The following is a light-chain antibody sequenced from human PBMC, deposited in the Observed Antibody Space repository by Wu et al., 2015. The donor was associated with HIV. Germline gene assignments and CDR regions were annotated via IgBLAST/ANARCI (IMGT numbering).Light chain of an antibody. CDR1: QSVRNN. V-gene: IGKV3D-15*01. CDR3: QQYNNWPPWT. J-gene: IGKJ1*01. CDR2: GAS. Sequence: ENVLTQSPGTLSLSPGERATLSCKASQSVRNNYFAWFQQRPGQAPRLLIYGASNRATGTPDRFSGSGSGTEFTLTISSLQSEDFAVYYCQQYNNWPPWTFGQGTKVEIK.